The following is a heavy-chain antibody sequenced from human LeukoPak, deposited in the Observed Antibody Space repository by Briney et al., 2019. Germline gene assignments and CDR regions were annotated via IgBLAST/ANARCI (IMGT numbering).Heavy chain of an antibody. CDR2: ISGSGGST. V-gene: IGHV3-23*01. Sequence: GGSLRLSCAASGFTFSSCAMSWVRQAPGKGLEWVSAISGSGGSTYYADPVKGRFTISRDNSKNTLYLQMNSLRAEDTAVYYCAKVGSPGYYYYGMDVWGQGTTVTVSS. CDR1: GFTFSSCA. J-gene: IGHJ6*02. CDR3: AKVGSPGYYYYGMDV.